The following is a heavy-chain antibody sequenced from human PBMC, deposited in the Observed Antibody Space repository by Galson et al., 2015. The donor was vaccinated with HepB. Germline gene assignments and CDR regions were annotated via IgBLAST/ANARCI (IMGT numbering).Heavy chain of an antibody. V-gene: IGHV3-7*03. CDR3: ARDLTTVTTGPFDY. D-gene: IGHD4-17*01. CDR1: GFTFSSYW. Sequence: SLRLSCAASGFTFSSYWMSWVRQAPGKGLEWVANIKQDGSEKYYVDSVKGRFTISRDNAKNSLYLQMNSLRAEDTAVYYCARDLTTVTTGPFDYWGQGTLVTVSS. CDR2: IKQDGSEK. J-gene: IGHJ4*02.